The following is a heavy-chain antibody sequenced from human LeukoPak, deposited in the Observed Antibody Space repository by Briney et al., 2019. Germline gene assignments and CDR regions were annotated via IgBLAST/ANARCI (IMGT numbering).Heavy chain of an antibody. CDR2: IYTSGST. J-gene: IGHJ6*03. CDR1: GGTISSYY. D-gene: IGHD5-18*01. V-gene: IGHV4-4*07. CDR3: ARVPGYSYGYPQFLNYYYYMDV. Sequence: PSETLSLTCTVSGGTISSYYWSWIRQPAGKGLEWIGRIYTSGSTNYNPSLKSRVTISVDTSKNQFSLKLSSVTAADTAVYYCARVPGYSYGYPQFLNYYYYMDVWGKETTVTVSS.